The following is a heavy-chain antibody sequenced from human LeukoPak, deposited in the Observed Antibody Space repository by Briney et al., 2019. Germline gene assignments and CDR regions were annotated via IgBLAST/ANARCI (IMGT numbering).Heavy chain of an antibody. J-gene: IGHJ4*02. V-gene: IGHV4-59*01. CDR3: ARSPYSSGWLEY. CDR1: GGSISRYY. CDR2: IYYSGST. Sequence: SETLSLTCTVSGGSISRYYWSWIRQPPGKGLEWIGYIYYSGSTNYNPSLKSRVTISVDTSKNQFSLKLSSVTAADTAVYYCARSPYSSGWLEYWGQGTLVTVSS. D-gene: IGHD6-19*01.